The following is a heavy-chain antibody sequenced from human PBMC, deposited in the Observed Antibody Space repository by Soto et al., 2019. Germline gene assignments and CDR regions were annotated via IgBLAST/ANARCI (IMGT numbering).Heavy chain of an antibody. CDR3: ARSGKVRGVIIP. CDR2: IYYSGST. J-gene: IGHJ5*02. Sequence: QVQMQESGPGLVKPSETLSLTCTVSGGSISSYYRSWIRQPPVKGLEWIGYIYYSGSTNYNPSLKSRVTISVDTSKNQFALKLSSVTAADTAVYYCARSGKVRGVIIPWVQGTLVTVSS. D-gene: IGHD3-10*01. CDR1: GGSISSYY. V-gene: IGHV4-59*01.